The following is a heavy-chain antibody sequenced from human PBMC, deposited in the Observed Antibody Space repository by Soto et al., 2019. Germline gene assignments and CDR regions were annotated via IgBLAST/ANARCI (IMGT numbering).Heavy chain of an antibody. V-gene: IGHV4-30-4*01. J-gene: IGHJ3*02. CDR1: GGSISSGDYY. Sequence: TLSLTCTVSGGSISSGDYYWSWIRQPPGKGLEWIGYIYYSGSTYYNPSLKSRVTISVDTSKNQFSLKLSSVTAADTAVYYCARDEVRYDSSGYYPSAAFDIWGQGTMVTVS. CDR3: ARDEVRYDSSGYYPSAAFDI. D-gene: IGHD3-22*01. CDR2: IYYSGST.